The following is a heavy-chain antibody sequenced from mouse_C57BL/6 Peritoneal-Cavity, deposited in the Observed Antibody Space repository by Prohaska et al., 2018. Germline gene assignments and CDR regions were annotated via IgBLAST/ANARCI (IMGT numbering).Heavy chain of an antibody. V-gene: IGHV1-18*01. J-gene: IGHJ2*01. Sequence: EVQLQQPGPELVKPGASVKIPCKASGSTFTDYNMTWVKQSHGNGLEWIGDSKTKKGGSMYNKKCKGKATLTVDKSSITGYMENRSLTSEDTAVYYCARRGNYVEYWGQGTTLTGSS. D-gene: IGHD1-1*02. CDR3: ARRGNYVEY. CDR2: SKTKKGGS. CDR1: GSTFTDYN.